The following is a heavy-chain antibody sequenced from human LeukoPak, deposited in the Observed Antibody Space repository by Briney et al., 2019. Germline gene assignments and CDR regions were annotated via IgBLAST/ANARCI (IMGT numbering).Heavy chain of an antibody. V-gene: IGHV3-30*03. CDR3: ARWSRDAFDI. CDR2: ISYDGNNK. J-gene: IGHJ3*02. Sequence: PGGSLRLSCAASGFTFSSYGMHWVRQAPGKGLEWVAVISYDGNNKYYADSVKGRFTISRDNAKNTLYLQMNSLRAEDTAVYYCARWSRDAFDIWGQGTMVTVSS. CDR1: GFTFSSYG.